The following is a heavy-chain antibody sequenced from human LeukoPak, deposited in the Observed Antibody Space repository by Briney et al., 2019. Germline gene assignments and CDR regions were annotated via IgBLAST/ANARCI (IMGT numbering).Heavy chain of an antibody. CDR2: IYYSENT. V-gene: IGHV4-59*01. J-gene: IGHJ3*02. CDR3: ARGGLVGATPHSHDAFDI. Sequence: PSETLSLTCTVSGVSISSYYWSWLRQPPGKGLEGIAYIYYSENTNYNPSLRSRVTISVDTSKNQFSLKLSSVTAADTAVYYCARGGLVGATPHSHDAFDIWGQGTMVTVSS. CDR1: GVSISSYY. D-gene: IGHD1-26*01.